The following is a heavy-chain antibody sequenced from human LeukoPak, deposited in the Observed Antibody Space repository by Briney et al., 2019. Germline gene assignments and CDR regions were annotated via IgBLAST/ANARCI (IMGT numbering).Heavy chain of an antibody. CDR1: GYTLTELS. J-gene: IGHJ4*02. D-gene: IGHD3-22*01. CDR2: FDPEDGET. Sequence: GASVKVSCKVSGYTLTELSMHWVRQAPGKGLEWKGGFDPEDGETIYAQKFQGRVTMTEDTSTDTAYMELSSLRSEDTAVYYCATLLLHYYDSSGYLDRFDYWGQGTLVTVSS. V-gene: IGHV1-24*01. CDR3: ATLLLHYYDSSGYLDRFDY.